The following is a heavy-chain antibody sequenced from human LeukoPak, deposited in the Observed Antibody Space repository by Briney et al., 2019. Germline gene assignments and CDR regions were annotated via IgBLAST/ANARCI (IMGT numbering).Heavy chain of an antibody. Sequence: SETLSLTCTVSGGSISSGGYYWSWIRQHPGKGLEWIGYIYYSGSTYYNPSLKSRVTISVDTSKNQFSLKLSSVAAADTAVYYCARVEAGDYDYFDYWGQGTLVTVSS. V-gene: IGHV4-31*03. CDR1: GGSISSGGYY. D-gene: IGHD4-17*01. CDR3: ARVEAGDYDYFDY. J-gene: IGHJ4*02. CDR2: IYYSGST.